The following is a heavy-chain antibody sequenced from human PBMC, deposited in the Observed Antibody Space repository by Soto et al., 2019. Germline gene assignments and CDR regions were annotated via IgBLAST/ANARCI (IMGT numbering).Heavy chain of an antibody. CDR3: AVIPRPGDGFDI. Sequence: WGSLILSCAASGFTFSSYCMHWVRQAPGKGLVWVSRINSDGSSMGYADSVKGRFTISRDNAKNTLYLQMNSPRAEDTVLYYCAVIPRPGDGFDIWGQGTMVTVSS. J-gene: IGHJ3*02. V-gene: IGHV3-74*01. CDR2: INSDGSSM. D-gene: IGHD2-21*01. CDR1: GFTFSSYC.